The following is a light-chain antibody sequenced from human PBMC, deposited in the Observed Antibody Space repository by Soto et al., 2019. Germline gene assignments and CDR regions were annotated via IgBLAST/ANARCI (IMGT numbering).Light chain of an antibody. CDR2: LGS. J-gene: IGKJ1*01. CDR1: QSLLHSNGYNY. CDR3: T. V-gene: IGKV2-28*01. Sequence: DIVMTQSPLSLPVTPGEPASISCRSSQSLLHSNGYNYLDWYLQKPGQSPQLLIYLGSNRASGVPDRFSGSGSGTDVTLKISRGEAEDVGVYRGTFGQGPKVEIK.